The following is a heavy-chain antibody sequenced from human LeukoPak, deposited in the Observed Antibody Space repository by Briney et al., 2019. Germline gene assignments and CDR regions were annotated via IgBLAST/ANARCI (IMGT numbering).Heavy chain of an antibody. J-gene: IGHJ3*02. CDR3: ARDRAAFDI. CDR1: GGSISSSSYY. V-gene: IGHV4-39*07. Sequence: SETLSLTCTVSGGSISSSSYYWGWIRQPPGKGLEWIGSIYYSGSTYYNPSLKGRVTISVDTSKNQFSLKLSSVAAADTAVYYCARDRAAFDIWGQGTMVTVSS. CDR2: IYYSGST. D-gene: IGHD3-10*01.